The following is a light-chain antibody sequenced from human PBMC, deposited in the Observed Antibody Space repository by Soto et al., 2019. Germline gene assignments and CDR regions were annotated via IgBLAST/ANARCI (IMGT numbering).Light chain of an antibody. CDR3: QHRGSPLCT. V-gene: IGKV3-20*01. Sequence: EIVLTQSPGTLSLSPGERATLSCRASQSVSSSFLAWYQQKPGQAPRLLIYGASIRATGIPDRFRGSGSGTDFTPTISTLKPEHCARYLSQHRGSPLCTSGKGTKVEIK. CDR2: GAS. J-gene: IGKJ1*01. CDR1: QSVSSSF.